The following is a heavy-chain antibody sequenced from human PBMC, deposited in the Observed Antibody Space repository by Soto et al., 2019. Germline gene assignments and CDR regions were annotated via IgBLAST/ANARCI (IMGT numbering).Heavy chain of an antibody. CDR3: ARHRSIRGWRFGELNP. J-gene: IGHJ5*02. CDR2: LYYTGTT. Sequence: PSETLSLTCTVSGGSISTTSYYWGWIRQPQGKGLEWIGTLYYTGTTYYNPSLKSRVSISVDTSNNQFSLKLSSVTAADTAVYYCARHRSIRGWRFGELNPWGQGTLVTVSS. V-gene: IGHV4-39*01. D-gene: IGHD3-10*01. CDR1: GGSISTTSYY.